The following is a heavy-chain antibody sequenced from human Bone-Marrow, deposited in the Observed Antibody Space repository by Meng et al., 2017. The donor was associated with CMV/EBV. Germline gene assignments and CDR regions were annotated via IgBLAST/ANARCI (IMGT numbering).Heavy chain of an antibody. V-gene: IGHV1-69*13. CDR1: GYTFTSYG. Sequence: QVQLVQSGAEVKKPGASVKVSCKASGYTFTSYGISWVRQAPGQGLEWMGGIIPIFGTANYAQKFQSRVTITADESTSTAYMELSSLRSEDTAVYYCARDRSIAAAGPASNWFDPWGQGTLVTVSS. J-gene: IGHJ5*02. D-gene: IGHD6-13*01. CDR2: IIPIFGTA. CDR3: ARDRSIAAAGPASNWFDP.